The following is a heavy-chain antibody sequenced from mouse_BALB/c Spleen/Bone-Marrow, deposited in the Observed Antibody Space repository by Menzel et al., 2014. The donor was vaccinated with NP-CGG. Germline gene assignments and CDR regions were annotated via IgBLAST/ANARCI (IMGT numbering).Heavy chain of an antibody. CDR1: GFSLTSYG. CDR2: IWAGGST. Sequence: VKLQESGPGLVAPSQSLSITCTVSGFSLTSYGVHWVRQPPGKGLEWLGVIWAGGSTNYNSALMSRLSISRDNSKSQVFLKMNSLQTDDTAMYYCARDRELSYAMDYWGQGTSVTVSS. V-gene: IGHV2-9*02. D-gene: IGHD3-1*01. J-gene: IGHJ4*01. CDR3: ARDRELSYAMDY.